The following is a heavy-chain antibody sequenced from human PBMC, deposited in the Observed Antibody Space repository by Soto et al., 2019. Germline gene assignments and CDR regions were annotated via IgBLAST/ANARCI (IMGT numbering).Heavy chain of an antibody. J-gene: IGHJ4*02. CDR1: GFSLSTSGMC. CDR2: IDWDDDK. Sequence: SGPTLVNPTQTLTLTCTFSGFSLSTSGMCVSWIRQPPGKALEWLALIDWDDDKYYSTSLKTRLTISKDTSKNQVVLTMTNMDPVDTATYYCARIPHYDSSGYDYFDYWGQGTLVTVPQ. V-gene: IGHV2-70*01. D-gene: IGHD3-22*01. CDR3: ARIPHYDSSGYDYFDY.